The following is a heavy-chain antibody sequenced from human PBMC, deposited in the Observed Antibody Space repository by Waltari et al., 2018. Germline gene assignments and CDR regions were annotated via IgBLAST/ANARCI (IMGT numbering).Heavy chain of an antibody. V-gene: IGHV3-7*01. CDR2: MNEDGSGS. D-gene: IGHD6-13*01. J-gene: IGHJ4*02. CDR3: AIGGVETSWYWRY. CDR1: GFTFSSSW. Sequence: EVQVVESGGGLVQPGGSLRPSCAASGFTFSSSWMTWVRQAQGKGLKWVANMNEDGSGSYYVDSVKGRFTISRDNTKNSLYLQMSSLRAEDTAVYYCAIGGVETSWYWRYWGQGTLVTVSS.